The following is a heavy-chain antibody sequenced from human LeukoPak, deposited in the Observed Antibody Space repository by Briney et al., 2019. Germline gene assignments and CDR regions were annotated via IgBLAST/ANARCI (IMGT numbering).Heavy chain of an antibody. CDR1: GGSISSSNW. CDR2: IYHSGST. CDR3: ARGGFWDNNWFDP. Sequence: SETLSLTCAVSGGSISSSNWWSWVRQPPGKGLEWIGEIYHSGSTNYNPSLKSRVTISVDTSKNQFSLKLSSVTAADTAVYYCARGGFWDNNWFDPWGQGTLVTVSS. J-gene: IGHJ5*02. D-gene: IGHD3-16*01. V-gene: IGHV4-4*02.